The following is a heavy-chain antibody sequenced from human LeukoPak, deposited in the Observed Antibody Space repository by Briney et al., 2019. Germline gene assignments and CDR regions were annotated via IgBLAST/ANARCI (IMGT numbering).Heavy chain of an antibody. J-gene: IGHJ3*02. CDR2: ISTDAGET. CDR3: AKVADYYDSPGAFDI. CDR1: GFTSSNSG. V-gene: IGHV3-23*01. Sequence: GGSLRLSCAASGFTSSNSGMSWVRQAPGKGLEWVSAISTDAGETHYADSVKGRFTISRDNSKNTLYLQMNSLRAEDTSVYYCAKVADYYDSPGAFDIWGQGTMVTVSS. D-gene: IGHD3-22*01.